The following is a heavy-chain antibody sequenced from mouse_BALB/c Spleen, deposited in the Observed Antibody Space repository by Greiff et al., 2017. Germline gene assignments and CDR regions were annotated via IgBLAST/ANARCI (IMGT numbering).Heavy chain of an antibody. Sequence: QVQLQQPGAELVKPGASVKLSCTASGYTFTSYWMHLVKQRPGQGLEWIGEINPSNGRTNYNEKFKSKATLTVDKSSSTAYMQLSSLTAEDTAVYYCARRVRSDYWGQGTTLTVSS. V-gene: IGHV1S81*02. CDR2: INPSNGRT. J-gene: IGHJ2*01. CDR1: GYTFTSYW. CDR3: ARRVRSDY. D-gene: IGHD1-1*01.